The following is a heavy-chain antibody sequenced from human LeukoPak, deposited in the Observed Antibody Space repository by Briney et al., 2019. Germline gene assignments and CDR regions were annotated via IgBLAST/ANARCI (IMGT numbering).Heavy chain of an antibody. CDR3: ARDPSLHFYDTSGHPSVLAAAFDF. V-gene: IGHV4-59*01. CDR1: GDSISTYY. J-gene: IGHJ3*01. Sequence: PSETLSLTCTVSGDSISTYYWSWIRQPPGKGPEWIGYISYSGNTNYNPSLRSRVTISLDASKNQFSLKLTSVTAADTAVYYCARDPSLHFYDTSGHPSVLAAAFDFWGQGTMVTVSS. CDR2: ISYSGNT. D-gene: IGHD3-22*01.